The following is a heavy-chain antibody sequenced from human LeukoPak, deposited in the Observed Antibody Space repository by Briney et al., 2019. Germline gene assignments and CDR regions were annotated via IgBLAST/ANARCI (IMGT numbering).Heavy chain of an antibody. D-gene: IGHD1-26*01. V-gene: IGHV3-9*01. CDR2: ISWNSGSI. Sequence: GRSLRLSCAASGFTFDDYAMHWVRQAPGKGLEWVSGISWNSGSIGCADSVKGRFTISRDNAKNSLYLQMNSLRAEDTALYYCAKDMSERVDAFDIWGQGTMVTASS. J-gene: IGHJ3*02. CDR3: AKDMSERVDAFDI. CDR1: GFTFDDYA.